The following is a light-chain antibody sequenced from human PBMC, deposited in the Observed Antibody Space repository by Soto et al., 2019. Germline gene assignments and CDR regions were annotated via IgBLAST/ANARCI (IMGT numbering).Light chain of an antibody. J-gene: IGKJ5*01. CDR1: QDIRGA. Sequence: AIPVTQSPSSLSASVGDRVTITCRASQDIRGALAWYQQKPGKAPKLLLYDVSTLENEVPSRFSVSSSGTQFTLTFSSLQPEDFGTYYCQQFNSYPITFGHETRLEMK. CDR3: QQFNSYPIT. V-gene: IGKV1-13*02. CDR2: DVS.